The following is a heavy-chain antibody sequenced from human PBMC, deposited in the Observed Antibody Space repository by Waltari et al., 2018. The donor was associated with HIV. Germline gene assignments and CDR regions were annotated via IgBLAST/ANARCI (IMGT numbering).Heavy chain of an antibody. Sequence: EVQLVESGGGLVQPGGSLRLSCAASGFTFSSYWMHWVRQAPGKGLVWFSRINSDGSSTSYADSVKGRFTISRDNAKNTLYLQMNSLRAEDTAVYYCARDFTGWGAFDIWGQGTMVTVSS. CDR2: INSDGSST. D-gene: IGHD1-26*01. CDR3: ARDFTGWGAFDI. V-gene: IGHV3-74*01. CDR1: GFTFSSYW. J-gene: IGHJ3*02.